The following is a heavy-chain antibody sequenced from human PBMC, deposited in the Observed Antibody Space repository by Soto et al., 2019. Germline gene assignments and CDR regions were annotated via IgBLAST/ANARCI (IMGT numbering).Heavy chain of an antibody. D-gene: IGHD3-22*01. CDR2: IIPIFGTA. CDR1: GGTFSSYA. Sequence: SVKVSCKASGGTFSSYAISWVRQAPGQGLEWMGGIIPIFGTANYAQKFQGRVTITADESTSTAYMELSSLRSEDTAVYYCAREGGYYYDSSGYYDFDYWGQGTLVTVSS. CDR3: AREGGYYYDSSGYYDFDY. V-gene: IGHV1-69*13. J-gene: IGHJ4*02.